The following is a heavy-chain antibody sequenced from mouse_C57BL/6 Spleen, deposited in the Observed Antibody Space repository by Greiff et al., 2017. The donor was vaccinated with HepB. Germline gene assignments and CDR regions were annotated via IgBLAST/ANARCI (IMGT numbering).Heavy chain of an antibody. V-gene: IGHV1-53*01. Sequence: QVQLQQPGTELVKPGASVKLSCKASGYTFTSYWMHWVKQRRGQGLEWIGNINPSNGGTNYNEKFKSKATLTVDNSSSTAYMQLSSLTSEDSAVYSFARGRGNYDGYFDVWGTGTTLTVPS. CDR2: INPSNGGT. CDR3: ARGRGNYDGYFDV. CDR1: GYTFTSYW. J-gene: IGHJ1*03. D-gene: IGHD2-4*01.